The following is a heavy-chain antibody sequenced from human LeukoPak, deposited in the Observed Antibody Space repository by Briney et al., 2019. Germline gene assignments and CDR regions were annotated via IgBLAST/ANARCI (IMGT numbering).Heavy chain of an antibody. CDR2: ISGSGGST. Sequence: PGGSPRLSCAASGFTFSSYAMSWVRQAPGRGLEWVTAISGSGGSTYYADSMKGRFTISRDNSKNTLYLQMNSLRAEDTAVYYCAKDGQAATYYYDSGAYYYDYWGQGTLVTVSS. V-gene: IGHV3-23*01. CDR3: AKDGQAATYYYDSGAYYYDY. D-gene: IGHD3-22*01. CDR1: GFTFSSYA. J-gene: IGHJ4*02.